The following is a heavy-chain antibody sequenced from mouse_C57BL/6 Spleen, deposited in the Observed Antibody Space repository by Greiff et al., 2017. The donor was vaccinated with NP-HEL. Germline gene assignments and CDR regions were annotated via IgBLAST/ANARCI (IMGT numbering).Heavy chain of an antibody. J-gene: IGHJ3*01. V-gene: IGHV2-2*01. CDR1: GFSLTSYG. CDR3: ARHYGYDGAWFAY. CDR2: IWSGGST. D-gene: IGHD2-2*01. Sequence: QVQLKESGPGLVQPSQSLSITCTVSGFSLTSYGVHWVRQSPGKGLEWLGVIWSGGSTDYNAAFISRLSISKDNSKSQVFFKMNSLQADDTAIYYCARHYGYDGAWFAYWGQGTLVTVSA.